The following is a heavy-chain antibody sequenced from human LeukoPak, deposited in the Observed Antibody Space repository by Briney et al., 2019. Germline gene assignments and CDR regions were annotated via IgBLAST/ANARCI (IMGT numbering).Heavy chain of an antibody. Sequence: GGSLRLSCAASGFTFSSYRMHWVRQAPGKGLVWVSRISVDGNSTDNADSVKGRFTISRDNAKNTLYLQMNSLRAEDTAVYYCARGEPAKTTVTTGRALDYWGQGTLVTVSS. CDR2: ISVDGNST. V-gene: IGHV3-74*01. J-gene: IGHJ4*02. D-gene: IGHD4-17*01. CDR1: GFTFSSYR. CDR3: ARGEPAKTTVTTGRALDY.